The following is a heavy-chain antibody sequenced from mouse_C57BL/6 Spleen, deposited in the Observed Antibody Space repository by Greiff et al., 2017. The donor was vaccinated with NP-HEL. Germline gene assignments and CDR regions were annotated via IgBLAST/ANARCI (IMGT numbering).Heavy chain of an antibody. D-gene: IGHD1-1*01. V-gene: IGHV1-64*01. J-gene: IGHJ4*01. Sequence: QVQLQQPGAELVKPGASVKLSCKASGYTFTSYWMHWVKQRPGQGLEWIGMIHPNSGSTNYNEKFKSKATLTVDKSSSTAYMQLSSLTSEDSAVYYGARSRYYGSSSYAMDYWGQGTSVTVSS. CDR3: ARSRYYGSSSYAMDY. CDR1: GYTFTSYW. CDR2: IHPNSGST.